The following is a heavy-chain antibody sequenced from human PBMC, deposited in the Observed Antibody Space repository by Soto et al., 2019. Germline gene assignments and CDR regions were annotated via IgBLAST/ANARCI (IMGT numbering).Heavy chain of an antibody. V-gene: IGHV4-34*01. D-gene: IGHD6-6*01. CDR2: INHSGST. CDR1: GGSFSGYY. J-gene: IGHJ4*02. CDR3: ARYSSSSLFFDY. Sequence: QVQLQQWGAGLLKPSDTLSLTCAVYGGSFSGYYWSWIRQPPGKGLEWIGEINHSGSTNYNPSLKSRVTISVDTSKNQFSLKLSSVTAADTAVYYCARYSSSSLFFDYWGQGTLVTVSS.